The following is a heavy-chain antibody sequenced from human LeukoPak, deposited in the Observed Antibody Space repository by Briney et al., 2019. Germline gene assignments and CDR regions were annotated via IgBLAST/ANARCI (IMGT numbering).Heavy chain of an antibody. CDR3: ARGPGGYGIQLPL. D-gene: IGHD5-18*01. Sequence: SETLSLTCTVSAGSINNYYWSWIRQPPGKGLEWIGYIYYSGSTNYNPSLKSRVTISGDTSKNQFSLKLSSVTAADTAVYYCARGPGGYGIQLPLWGQGTLVTVSS. J-gene: IGHJ4*02. CDR1: AGSINNYY. CDR2: IYYSGST. V-gene: IGHV4-59*12.